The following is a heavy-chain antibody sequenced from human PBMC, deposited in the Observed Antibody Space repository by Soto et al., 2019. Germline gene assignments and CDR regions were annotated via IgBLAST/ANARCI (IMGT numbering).Heavy chain of an antibody. J-gene: IGHJ4*02. CDR1: GYTFTGFF. V-gene: IGHV1-2*04. CDR2: MNPNTGGT. D-gene: IGHD3-16*01. CDR3: ARGEEHRDYVLGY. Sequence: QVQLVQSGAEVKKPGASVKVSCKASGYTFTGFFVHWVRQAPGQGLEWMGWMNPNTGGTKYAQKVQGWVTMTRDTSISTAYMELSRLKYDDRAVYYCARGEEHRDYVLGYWGQGTVVTVSS.